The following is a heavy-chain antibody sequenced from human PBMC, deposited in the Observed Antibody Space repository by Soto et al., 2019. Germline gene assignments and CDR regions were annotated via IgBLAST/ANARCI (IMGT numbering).Heavy chain of an antibody. CDR2: IIPVFGTT. D-gene: IGHD1-26*01. V-gene: IGHV1-69*06. CDR1: GGTFSSYA. CDR3: ATDGAHDY. J-gene: IGHJ4*02. Sequence: GASVKVSCKASGGTFSSYAITWVRQAPGQGLEWMGEIIPVFGTTNYAQKFQGRVTITADKSTSTAYMELRSLRSEDTAVYYCATDGAHDYWGQGTLVTSPQ.